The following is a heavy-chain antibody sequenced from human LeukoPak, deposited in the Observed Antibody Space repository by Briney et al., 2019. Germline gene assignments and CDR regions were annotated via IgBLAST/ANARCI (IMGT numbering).Heavy chain of an antibody. CDR2: IRYDGSNK. CDR3: AKDSIFGVADAFDI. Sequence: GRSLGLSCAASGFTFRSYGMHWVRQAPGKGLEWVAFIRYDGSNKYYADSVKGRFTISRDNSKNTLYLQMNSLRAEDTAVYYCAKDSIFGVADAFDIWGQGTMVTVSS. V-gene: IGHV3-30*02. J-gene: IGHJ3*02. CDR1: GFTFRSYG. D-gene: IGHD3-3*01.